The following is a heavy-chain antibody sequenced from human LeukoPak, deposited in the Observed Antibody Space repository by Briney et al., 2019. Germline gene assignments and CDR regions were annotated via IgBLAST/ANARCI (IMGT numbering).Heavy chain of an antibody. D-gene: IGHD3-16*01. J-gene: IGHJ4*02. Sequence: GGPLRLSCAASGFTFSSYWMGWVRQAPGKGLEWVASIKQDGSDKYYEDSVKGRFTISRDNAKNSLFLEMSTLGAEVTAVFYCATIRGGILLWPNWGQGTLVTVSS. CDR3: ATIRGGILLWPN. V-gene: IGHV3-7*01. CDR2: IKQDGSDK. CDR1: GFTFSSYW.